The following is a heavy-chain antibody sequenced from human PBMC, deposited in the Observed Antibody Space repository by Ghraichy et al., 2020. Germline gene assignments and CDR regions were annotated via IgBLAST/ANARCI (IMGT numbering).Heavy chain of an antibody. Sequence: SGPTLVKPTETLTLTCTVSGFSISNARMGVSWIRQTTGKALEWIAHIFWNDEKSYSTSLKSRLTITKDTSKSQVVLTMTNMDPVDTATYYCARIPWLRSYEGSYYYRMDVWGQGTTVTVSS. J-gene: IGHJ6*02. CDR1: GFSISNARMG. CDR2: IFWNDEK. V-gene: IGHV2-26*01. D-gene: IGHD3-16*01. CDR3: ARIPWLRSYEGSYYYRMDV.